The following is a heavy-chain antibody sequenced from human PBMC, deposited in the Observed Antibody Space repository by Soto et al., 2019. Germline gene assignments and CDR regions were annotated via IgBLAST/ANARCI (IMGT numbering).Heavy chain of an antibody. CDR3: ARVKCGSTGCLYYFEY. CDR2: ISAYNGNT. D-gene: IGHD6-13*01. CDR1: GHTFPTYG. J-gene: IGHJ4*02. V-gene: IGHV1-18*01. Sequence: QVQLVQSGAEVKKPGASVKVSCKASGHTFPTYGINWVRQAPGQGLEWMGWISAYNGNTNYAQKLQGRVTMTTDTSTSTSYMELRSLRSNDTAIYYCARVKCGSTGCLYYFEYWGQGTLVTVSS.